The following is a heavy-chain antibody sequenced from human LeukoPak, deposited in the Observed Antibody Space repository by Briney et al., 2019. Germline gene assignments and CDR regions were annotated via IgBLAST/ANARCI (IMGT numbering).Heavy chain of an antibody. CDR2: ISGSGGST. J-gene: IGHJ4*02. V-gene: IGHV3-23*01. CDR1: GFTFSSYA. Sequence: GGSLRLSCAASGFTFSSYAMSWVRQAPGKGLEWVSAISGSGGSTYYADSVKGRFTISRDNSRNTLYLQMNSLRAEDTALFYCAREGTYWSFDYWGQGTLVTVSS. CDR3: AREGTYWSFDY. D-gene: IGHD2-8*02.